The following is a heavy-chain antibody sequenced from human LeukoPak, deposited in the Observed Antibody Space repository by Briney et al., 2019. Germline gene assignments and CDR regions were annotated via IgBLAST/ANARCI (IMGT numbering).Heavy chain of an antibody. J-gene: IGHJ4*02. D-gene: IGHD1-14*01. CDR1: GFTFGDYG. Sequence: PGGSLRLSCAASGFTFGDYGMHWVRQAPGKGLEWVAIIWYDGSNKYYADSVKGRFTISRDNSRNTLSLQMNSLSAEDTAVYFCARERVLNHYFFGYWGQGTLVTVSS. CDR3: ARERVLNHYFFGY. CDR2: IWYDGSNK. V-gene: IGHV3-33*01.